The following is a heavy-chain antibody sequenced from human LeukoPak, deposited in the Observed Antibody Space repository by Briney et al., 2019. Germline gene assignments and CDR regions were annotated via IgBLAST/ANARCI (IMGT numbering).Heavy chain of an antibody. V-gene: IGHV3-48*03. D-gene: IGHD6-19*01. J-gene: IGHJ3*02. CDR2: ISSSGSTI. CDR3: ARERYSSGWYGAFDI. Sequence: GGSLRLSCAASGFTFSSYEMNWVRQAPGKGLEWVSYISSSGSTIYYADSVKGRFTISRDNAKNSLYLQMNSLRAEDTAVYYCARERYSSGWYGAFDIWGQGTMVTVSS. CDR1: GFTFSSYE.